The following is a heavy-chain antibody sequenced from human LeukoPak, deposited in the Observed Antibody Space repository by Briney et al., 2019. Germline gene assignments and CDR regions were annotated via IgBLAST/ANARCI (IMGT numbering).Heavy chain of an antibody. CDR2: INTDGSST. CDR1: GFTFSSYW. V-gene: IGHV3-74*01. Sequence: GGSLRLSCTTSGFTFSSYWMHWVRQAPGKGLVWVSRINTDGSSTSYADSVKGRFTISRDNAKNTPYLQMNSLRAEDTAVYYCTRDRVIMVRGAESLFGYWGQGALVTVSS. J-gene: IGHJ4*02. D-gene: IGHD3-10*01. CDR3: TRDRVIMVRGAESLFGY.